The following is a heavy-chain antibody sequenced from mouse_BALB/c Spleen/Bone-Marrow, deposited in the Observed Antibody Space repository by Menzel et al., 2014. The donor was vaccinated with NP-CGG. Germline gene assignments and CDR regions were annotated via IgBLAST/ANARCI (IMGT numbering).Heavy chain of an antibody. CDR1: GFNIKDTY. D-gene: IGHD1-1*01. CDR2: IDPANDNT. Sequence: VQLQQSGAELVKPGASVKLSCTASGFNIKDTYMHWVKQRPEQGLEWIGRIDPANDNTKYDPKFQGKATITADTSSNTAYLQLSSLTSEDTAVYYCARYYYGSSYFDYWGQGTPLTVSS. J-gene: IGHJ2*01. CDR3: ARYYYGSSYFDY. V-gene: IGHV14-3*02.